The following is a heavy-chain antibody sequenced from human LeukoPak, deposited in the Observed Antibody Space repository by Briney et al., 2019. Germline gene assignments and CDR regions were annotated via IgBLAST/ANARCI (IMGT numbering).Heavy chain of an antibody. J-gene: IGHJ4*02. Sequence: SETLSLTCAGYGGSFSGYYWSWIRQPPGKGVEWIGEINHSGSTNYNPSLKSRVTISVDTSKNQFSLKLSSVTAADTAVYYCARFGLTGRYYFDYWGQGTLVTVSS. V-gene: IGHV4-34*01. D-gene: IGHD7-27*01. CDR3: ARFGLTGRYYFDY. CDR2: INHSGST. CDR1: GGSFSGYY.